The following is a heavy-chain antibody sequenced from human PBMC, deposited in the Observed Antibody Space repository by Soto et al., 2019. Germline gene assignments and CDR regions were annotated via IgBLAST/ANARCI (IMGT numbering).Heavy chain of an antibody. Sequence: VASVKVSCKASGYTFTSYGISWVRQAPGQGLEWMGWISAYNGNTNYAQKLQGRVTMTTDTSTSTAYMELRSLRSDDTAVYYCARDPYSSSWYARGYYYYGMDVWGQGTTVTVSS. J-gene: IGHJ6*02. CDR1: GYTFTSYG. D-gene: IGHD6-13*01. V-gene: IGHV1-18*01. CDR3: ARDPYSSSWYARGYYYYGMDV. CDR2: ISAYNGNT.